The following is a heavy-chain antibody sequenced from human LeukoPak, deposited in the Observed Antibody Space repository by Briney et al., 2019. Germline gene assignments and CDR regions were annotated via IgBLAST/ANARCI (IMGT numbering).Heavy chain of an antibody. CDR2: ISGSGGRT. CDR3: ANRAGGVAYYFDY. Sequence: QTGGSLRLSCAASGFTFTTYYMSWVRQAPGKGLEWVSGISGSGGRTYYADSVNGRFTISRDYSKNTLYLQMNTLRAEDTAVYYCANRAGGVAYYFDYWGHGTLVTVSS. CDR1: GFTFTTYY. D-gene: IGHD2-21*01. V-gene: IGHV3-23*01. J-gene: IGHJ4*01.